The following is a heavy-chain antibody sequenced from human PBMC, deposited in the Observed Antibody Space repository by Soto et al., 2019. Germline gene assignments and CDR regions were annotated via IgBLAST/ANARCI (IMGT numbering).Heavy chain of an antibody. V-gene: IGHV3-30-3*01. CDR2: ISYDGNHK. D-gene: IGHD3-9*01. J-gene: IGHJ4*02. Sequence: QVQLVESGGGVVQPGRSLRLSCAASGFTFSTYAMHWVRQAPGKGLEWVAVISYDGNHKYYADSVKGRFTISRDNSKNTLYMKMNRLRGEDTAVYYCARDPATQDNDNLTGYFHFDYWGQGTLVTVSS. CDR3: ARDPATQDNDNLTGYFHFDY. CDR1: GFTFSTYA.